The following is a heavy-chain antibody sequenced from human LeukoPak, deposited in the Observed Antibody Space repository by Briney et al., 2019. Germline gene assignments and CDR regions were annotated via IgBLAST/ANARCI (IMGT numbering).Heavy chain of an antibody. Sequence: PGRSLRLSCTTSGFTFSHYGMHWVRQAPGKGLEWVAVMWSDATNMYYGDSVKGRFTISRDNSKNTIYLQMNSLRVEDTAVYYCAKDAQRGFDYSNSLESWGQGTLVTVSS. CDR2: MWSDATNM. V-gene: IGHV3-33*06. CDR1: GFTFSHYG. CDR3: AKDAQRGFDYSNSLES. D-gene: IGHD4-11*01. J-gene: IGHJ5*01.